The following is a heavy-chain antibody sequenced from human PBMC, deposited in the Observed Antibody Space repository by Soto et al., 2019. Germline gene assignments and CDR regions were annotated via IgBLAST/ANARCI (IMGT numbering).Heavy chain of an antibody. CDR3: RRSSRYSTDV. D-gene: IGHD2-2*01. J-gene: IGHJ6*02. CDR1: GGSIRSSSY. CDR2: IYSIGSS. Sequence: QLQLQESGPGLVKPSETLSLTCTVSGGSIRSSSYCGWIRQPPGKGLEWIGSIYSIGSSYYNPSLKGRVTISADTSKNQFSLNLISVTAADTAVYYCRRSSRYSTDVWGQGTTVTVSS. V-gene: IGHV4-39*01.